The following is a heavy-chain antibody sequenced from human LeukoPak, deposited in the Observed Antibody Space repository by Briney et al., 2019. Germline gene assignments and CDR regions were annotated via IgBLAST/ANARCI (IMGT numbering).Heavy chain of an antibody. Sequence: GGSLRLPCAASGFSVSSNYMSWVRQAPGKGLEWVSVIYGGDIAAYADSVKGRFTISRDNSKNTLYLQMNSLRADDTAVYFCAKDLSIAARPVFEYWGQGTLVTVSS. CDR2: IYGGDIA. CDR1: GFSVSSNY. CDR3: AKDLSIAARPVFEY. D-gene: IGHD6-6*01. V-gene: IGHV3-53*01. J-gene: IGHJ4*02.